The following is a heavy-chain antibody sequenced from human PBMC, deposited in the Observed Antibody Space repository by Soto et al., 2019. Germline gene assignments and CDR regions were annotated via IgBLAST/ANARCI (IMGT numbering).Heavy chain of an antibody. V-gene: IGHV3-74*01. J-gene: IGHJ4*02. CDR1: GFTFSNHW. Sequence: EVQLVDSGGGLVQPGGSLRLSCEASGFTFSNHWMHWVRQAPGKGLVWVSRINSDGSSTSYGDSVKSRCTIARDNGKTTMDLQLDSLSAEDKAVYYCYRSMSAAGFDYWGQGILVTVSS. CDR2: INSDGSST. CDR3: YRSMSAAGFDY. D-gene: IGHD6-13*01.